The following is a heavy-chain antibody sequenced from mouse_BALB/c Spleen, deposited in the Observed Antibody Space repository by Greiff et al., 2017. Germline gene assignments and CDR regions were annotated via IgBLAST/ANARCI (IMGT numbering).Heavy chain of an antibody. CDR3: AEEARTWCAY. CDR2: IYPGDGDT. CDR1: GYAFSSYW. Sequence: VKLQQSGAELVRPGSSVKISCKASGYAFSSYWMNWVKQRPGQGLEWIGQIYPGDGDTNYNGKFKGKATLTADKSSSTAYMQLSSLTSEDSAVYFGAEEARTWCAYWGQGTLVTVSA. J-gene: IGHJ3*01. V-gene: IGHV1-80*01. D-gene: IGHD3-2*02.